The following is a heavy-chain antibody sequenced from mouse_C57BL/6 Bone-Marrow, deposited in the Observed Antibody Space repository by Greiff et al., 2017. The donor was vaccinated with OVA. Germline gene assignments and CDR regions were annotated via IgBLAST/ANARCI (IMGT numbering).Heavy chain of an antibody. V-gene: IGHV1-19*01. J-gene: IGHJ3*01. Sequence: VQLQQSGPVLVKPGASVKMSCKASGYTFTDYYMNWVKQSHGKSLEWIGVINPYNGGTSYNQKFKGKATLTVDKSSSTAYMELNSLTSEDSAVYYCARSGYYGTPFAYWGQGTLDTVSA. CDR2: INPYNGGT. CDR1: GYTFTDYY. D-gene: IGHD1-1*01. CDR3: ARSGYYGTPFAY.